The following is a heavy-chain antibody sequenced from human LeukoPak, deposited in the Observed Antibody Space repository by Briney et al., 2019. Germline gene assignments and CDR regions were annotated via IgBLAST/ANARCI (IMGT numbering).Heavy chain of an antibody. D-gene: IGHD1-26*01. CDR2: ISKSGDRI. CDR1: GFTFSSYA. CDR3: VKEVGNDEG. Sequence: PGGSLRLSCAASGFTFSSYAMSWVRQAPGKGLEWVCGISKSGDRIEYADSVKGRFTISRDNSKNTLYVQMNGLRVEDTAMYYCVKEVGNDEGWGQGILVTVSS. V-gene: IGHV3-23*01. J-gene: IGHJ4*02.